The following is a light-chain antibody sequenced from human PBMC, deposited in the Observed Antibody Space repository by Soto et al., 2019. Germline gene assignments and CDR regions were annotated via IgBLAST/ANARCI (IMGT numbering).Light chain of an antibody. Sequence: QSVLTQPASVSGSPGQSITISCTGTSGDIGSYNRVSWYQQHPGKAPKLIIYEVTDRPSGVSNRFSGSTSVNSASLTISGLQADDEADYYCCLYIGATTYVFGTGTK. CDR1: SGDIGSYNR. J-gene: IGLJ1*01. V-gene: IGLV2-23*02. CDR2: EVT. CDR3: CLYIGATTYV.